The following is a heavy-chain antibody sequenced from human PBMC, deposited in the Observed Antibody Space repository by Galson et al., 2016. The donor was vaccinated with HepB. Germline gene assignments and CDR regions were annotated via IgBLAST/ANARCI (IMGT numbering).Heavy chain of an antibody. D-gene: IGHD3-22*01. V-gene: IGHV3-43*01. CDR1: GFTFDDYT. CDR3: AKEIYTYGYSALDY. J-gene: IGHJ4*02. Sequence: SLRLSCAASGFTFDDYTMYWVRQAPGKGLKWISHITRDASTTHYADSVKGRFTISRDNIKNSLYLQMNRLRIEDTAVYYCAKEIYTYGYSALDYWGQGTPVTVSS. CDR2: ITRDASTT.